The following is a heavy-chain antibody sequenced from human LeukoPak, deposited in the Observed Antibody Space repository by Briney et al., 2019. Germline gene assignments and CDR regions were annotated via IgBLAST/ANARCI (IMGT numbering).Heavy chain of an antibody. CDR1: GITFRNYG. CDR3: ASVWRALGYTIDY. V-gene: IGHV3-33*01. J-gene: IGHJ4*02. D-gene: IGHD5-18*01. CDR2: IWYDGSNK. Sequence: GRSLRLSCAASGITFRNYGMHWVRQAPGKGLEWVAIIWYDGSNKYYADSVKGRFTISRDNSKNTLYLLMNSLRVEDTAVYYCASVWRALGYTIDYWGQGTQVAVSS.